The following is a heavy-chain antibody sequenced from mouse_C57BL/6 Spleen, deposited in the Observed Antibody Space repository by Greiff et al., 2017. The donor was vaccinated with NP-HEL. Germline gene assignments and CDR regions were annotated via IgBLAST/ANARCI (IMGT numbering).Heavy chain of an antibody. CDR3: ARHIGSNYEEYYFDY. CDR2: ISSGGSYT. D-gene: IGHD2-5*01. J-gene: IGHJ2*01. V-gene: IGHV5-6*01. CDR1: GFTFSSYG. Sequence: EVKLVESGGDLVKPGGSLKLSCAASGFTFSSYGMSWVRQTPDKRLEWVATISSGGSYTYYPDSVKGRFTISRDNAKNTLYLQMSSLKSEDTAMYYCARHIGSNYEEYYFDYWGQGTTLTVSS.